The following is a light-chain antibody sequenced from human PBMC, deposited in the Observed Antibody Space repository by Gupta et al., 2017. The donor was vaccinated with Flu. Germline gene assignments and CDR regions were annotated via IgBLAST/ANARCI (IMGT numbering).Light chain of an antibody. Sequence: DIQMTQSPSSLSVSVGDRVTITCRASQGIFNYLAWYQQKPGEAPKLLIYAASTLQSGVPFRFSGSGSGTDFTLTISSLQPEDVATYYCQKYNSVPDTFGPGTKLEL. CDR3: QKYNSVPDT. V-gene: IGKV1-27*01. J-gene: IGKJ2*01. CDR2: AAS. CDR1: QGIFNY.